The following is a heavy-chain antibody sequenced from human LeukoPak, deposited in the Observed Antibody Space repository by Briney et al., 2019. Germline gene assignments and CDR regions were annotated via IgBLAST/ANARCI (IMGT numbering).Heavy chain of an antibody. CDR1: GGSISSSSYY. Sequence: SSETLSLTCTVSGGSISSSSYYWGWIRQPPGKGLEWIGSIYYSGSTYYNPSLKSRVTISVDTSKNQFSLKLSSVTAADTAVYYCARDERAPLKWLVLYYWGQGALVTVSS. V-gene: IGHV4-39*07. D-gene: IGHD6-19*01. CDR2: IYYSGST. CDR3: ARDERAPLKWLVLYY. J-gene: IGHJ4*02.